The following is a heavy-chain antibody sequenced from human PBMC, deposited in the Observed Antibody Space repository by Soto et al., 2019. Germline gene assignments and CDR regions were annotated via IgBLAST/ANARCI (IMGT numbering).Heavy chain of an antibody. CDR2: ISYDGSNK. V-gene: IGHV3-30-3*01. Sequence: GGSLRLSCAASGFTFTSYAMHWVRQAPGKGLEWVAVISYDGSNKYYGDSVKGRFTISRDNSKDTLYLQMNSLRADDTALYYCARDTGSSVEMAVLAHWGRGTLVTVSS. J-gene: IGHJ1*01. CDR3: ARDTGSSVEMAVLAH. D-gene: IGHD1-1*01. CDR1: GFTFTSYA.